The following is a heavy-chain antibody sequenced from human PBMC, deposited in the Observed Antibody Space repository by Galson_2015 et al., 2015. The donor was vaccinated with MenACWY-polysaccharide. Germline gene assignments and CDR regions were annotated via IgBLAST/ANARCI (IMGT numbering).Heavy chain of an antibody. V-gene: IGHV3-33*01. J-gene: IGHJ3*02. Sequence: SLRLSCAASGSRFSNSGIHWVRQAPGKGLEWVAVIQYDGSNKVYADSVKGRFTISRDNSKNTVFLEMNTLGVEDTAVYYCARDGSRIVFLAFDIWGQGTMVTVSS. CDR3: ARDGSRIVFLAFDI. CDR2: IQYDGSNK. CDR1: GSRFSNSG. D-gene: IGHD2-2*01.